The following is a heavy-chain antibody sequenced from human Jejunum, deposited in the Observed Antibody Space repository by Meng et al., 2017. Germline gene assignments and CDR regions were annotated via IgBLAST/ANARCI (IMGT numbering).Heavy chain of an antibody. V-gene: IGHV3-7*01. Sequence: ESRKISCAASGFIFSNYWMNWVRQAPGKGLEWVAKINLGGSQQYYVDSVKGRFTISRDNAKNSLYLQMNSLRAEDTAVYYCVSESRSSAWFYWGQGTLVTVSS. CDR1: GFIFSNYW. D-gene: IGHD6-19*01. J-gene: IGHJ4*02. CDR3: VSESRSSAWFY. CDR2: INLGGSQQ.